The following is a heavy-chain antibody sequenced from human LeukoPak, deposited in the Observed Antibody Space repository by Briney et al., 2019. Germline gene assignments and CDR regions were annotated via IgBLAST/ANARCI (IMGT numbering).Heavy chain of an antibody. CDR3: AINFMSSGWHARNELIADY. Sequence: GGSLRLACTASGFIFSNYWMHWVRQAPGKGLEWVSAISGSGGSTYYADSVKGRFTISRDNSKNTLYLQMNSLRAEDTAVYYCAINFMSSGWHARNELIADYWGQGTLVTVSS. CDR1: GFIFSNYW. CDR2: ISGSGGST. J-gene: IGHJ4*02. V-gene: IGHV3-23*01. D-gene: IGHD6-19*01.